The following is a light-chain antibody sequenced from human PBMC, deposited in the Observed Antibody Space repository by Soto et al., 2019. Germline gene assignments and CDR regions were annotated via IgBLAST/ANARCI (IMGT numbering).Light chain of an antibody. Sequence: DIQMTQSPSSLSASVGDRVTITCRASQTISGYLNWYQQKPGKAPKVLIYAASSLQSGVPSRFSGSGSGTHFTLTISSLQPEDFATYYCQQSYSSPRTFGQGTRLEI. CDR1: QTISGY. CDR3: QQSYSSPRT. CDR2: AAS. V-gene: IGKV1-39*01. J-gene: IGKJ5*01.